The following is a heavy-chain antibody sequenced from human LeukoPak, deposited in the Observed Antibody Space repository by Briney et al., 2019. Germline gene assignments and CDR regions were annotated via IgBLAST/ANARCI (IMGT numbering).Heavy chain of an antibody. CDR3: ARKVGQLWLYGMDV. CDR1: GGSISNSNW. Sequence: SGTLSLTCAVSGGSISNSNWWSWVRQPPGKGLEWIGEIYHSGSTNYNPSLKSRVTISVDKSKNQFSLKLSSVTAADTAVYYCARKVGQLWLYGMDVWGKGTTVTVSS. V-gene: IGHV4-4*02. J-gene: IGHJ6*04. D-gene: IGHD5-18*01. CDR2: IYHSGST.